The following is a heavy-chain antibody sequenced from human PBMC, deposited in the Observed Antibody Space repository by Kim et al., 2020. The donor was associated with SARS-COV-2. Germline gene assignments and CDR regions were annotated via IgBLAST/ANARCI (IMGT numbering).Heavy chain of an antibody. D-gene: IGHD3-10*01. Sequence: GESLKISCKGSGYSFTSYWIGWVRQMPGKGLEWMGIIYPGDSDTRYSPSFQGQVTISADKSISTAYLQWSSLKASDTAMYYCARHVSGSVQYYYGSGKNGDWFDPWGQGTLVTVSS. CDR2: IYPGDSDT. CDR3: ARHVSGSVQYYYGSGKNGDWFDP. V-gene: IGHV5-51*01. CDR1: GYSFTSYW. J-gene: IGHJ5*02.